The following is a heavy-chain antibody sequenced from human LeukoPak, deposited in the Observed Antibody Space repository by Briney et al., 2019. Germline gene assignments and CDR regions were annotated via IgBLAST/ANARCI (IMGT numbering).Heavy chain of an antibody. V-gene: IGHV1-69*13. Sequence: ASVKVSCKASGGTFSSYAISWVRQAPGQGLEWMGGIIPIFGTANYAQKFQGRVTITADESTSTAYMELSSLRSEDTAVYYCARDLGAVAGTRYYYYYMDVWGKGTTVTISS. D-gene: IGHD6-19*01. J-gene: IGHJ6*03. CDR2: IIPIFGTA. CDR3: ARDLGAVAGTRYYYYYMDV. CDR1: GGTFSSYA.